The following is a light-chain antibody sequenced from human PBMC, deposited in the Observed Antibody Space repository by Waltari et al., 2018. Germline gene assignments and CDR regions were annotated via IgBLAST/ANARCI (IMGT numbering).Light chain of an antibody. CDR3: QKYNTYYS. V-gene: IGKV3-15*01. Sequence: IVMTQSPATLSVSPGEGATLSCRASQSVATNLAWYQQKPGQGPRLLISEASTRVAGIPARFSGRGSGTEFTLTISSLQSEDFAVYYWQKYNTYYSFGQGTRLEIK. CDR2: EAS. J-gene: IGKJ2*01. CDR1: QSVATN.